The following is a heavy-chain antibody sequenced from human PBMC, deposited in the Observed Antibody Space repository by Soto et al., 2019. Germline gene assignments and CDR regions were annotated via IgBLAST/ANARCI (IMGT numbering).Heavy chain of an antibody. CDR3: ARGNYNDYRSSFDF. V-gene: IGHV4-30-4*01. CDR1: DDSISSDYYY. J-gene: IGHJ4*02. CDR2: IFYSGRT. Sequence: NPSETLSLTCTVSDDSISSDYYYWTWIRQPPGKALEWIGFIFYSGRTDYNPSLASRLTISVDTSKNIFSLNLNSVTAADTAVYFCARGNYNDYRSSFDFWGQGALVTVSS. D-gene: IGHD4-17*01.